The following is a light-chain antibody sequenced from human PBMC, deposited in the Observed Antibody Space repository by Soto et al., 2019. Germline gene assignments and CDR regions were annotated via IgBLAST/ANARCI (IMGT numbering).Light chain of an antibody. J-gene: IGKJ5*01. CDR3: QQRADWPIT. Sequence: EIVLTQSPVTLSLSPGERATLSCRASQSVGSYLVWYQQKPGQAPRLLMSDASTRATGIPARFSGSGSGTDFPLTISSLEPEDFAVYYCQQRADWPITFGQGTRLEIK. CDR1: QSVGSY. V-gene: IGKV3-11*01. CDR2: DAS.